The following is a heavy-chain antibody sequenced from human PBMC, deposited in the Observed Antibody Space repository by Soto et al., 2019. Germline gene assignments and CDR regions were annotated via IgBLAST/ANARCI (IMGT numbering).Heavy chain of an antibody. D-gene: IGHD3-3*01. CDR3: ARAHYDFWSGYVYYYYGMDV. CDR2: IYHSGST. CDR1: GYSISSGYY. V-gene: IGHV4-38-2*01. J-gene: IGHJ6*02. Sequence: ETLSLTCAVSGYSISSGYYWGWIRQPPGKGLEWIGSIYHSGSTYYNPSLKSRVTISVDTSKNQFSLELSSVTAADTAVYYCARAHYDFWSGYVYYYYGMDVWGQGTTVTVSS.